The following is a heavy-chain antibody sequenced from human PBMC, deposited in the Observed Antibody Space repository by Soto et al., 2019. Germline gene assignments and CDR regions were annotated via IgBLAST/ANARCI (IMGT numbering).Heavy chain of an antibody. CDR3: ARAAERRQTENP. CDR2: LYSGGST. CDR1: GFTVSSNY. V-gene: IGHV3-66*01. J-gene: IGHJ5*02. Sequence: EVQLVESGGGLVQPGGSLRLSCAASGFTVSSNYMSWVLEAPGKGLEWVSVLYSGGSTYYADSVKGRFNISRDNSKNTLYRQMNSLRAEDTAVYYCARAAERRQTENPWGQGTLVTVSS.